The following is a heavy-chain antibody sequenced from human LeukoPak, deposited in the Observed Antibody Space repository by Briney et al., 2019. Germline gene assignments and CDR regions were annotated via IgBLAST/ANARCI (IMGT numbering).Heavy chain of an antibody. CDR1: GYIFTSYW. CDR3: ARSYDILTGYYLSN. CDR2: IYPGDSDT. V-gene: IGHV5-51*01. J-gene: IGHJ4*02. D-gene: IGHD3-9*01. Sequence: GASLQISCKGSGYIFTSYWIGWVRQMPGKGLEWMGIIYPGDSDTRYSPSFQGQVTISADKSISTAYLQWSSLKASDTAMYYCARSYDILTGYYLSNWGQGTLVTVSS.